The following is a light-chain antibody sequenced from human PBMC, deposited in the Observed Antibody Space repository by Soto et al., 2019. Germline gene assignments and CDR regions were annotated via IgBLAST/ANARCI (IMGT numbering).Light chain of an antibody. J-gene: IGKJ2*01. CDR3: QQYGTSPKYT. CDR1: QSVSSSS. CDR2: GAS. V-gene: IGKV3-20*01. Sequence: EIVLTQSPGTLSLSPGQRATLSCRASQSVSSSSLAWYQQKPGQAPRLLIYGASSRATGIPDRFSGSGSGTDFTLTSSRLEPEDFAVYYCQQYGTSPKYTFGRGTKLEIK.